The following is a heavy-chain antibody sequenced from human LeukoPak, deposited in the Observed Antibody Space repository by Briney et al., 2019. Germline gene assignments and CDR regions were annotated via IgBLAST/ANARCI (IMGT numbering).Heavy chain of an antibody. CDR3: ARGSRLLY. J-gene: IGHJ4*02. D-gene: IGHD2-15*01. CDR2: INHSGST. Sequence: PPETLSLTCAVYGGSFSGYYWSWIRQPPGKGLEWIGEINHSGSTNYNPSLKSRVTISVDTSKNQFSLKLSSVTAADTAVYYCARGSRLLYWGQGTLVTVSS. V-gene: IGHV4-34*01. CDR1: GGSFSGYY.